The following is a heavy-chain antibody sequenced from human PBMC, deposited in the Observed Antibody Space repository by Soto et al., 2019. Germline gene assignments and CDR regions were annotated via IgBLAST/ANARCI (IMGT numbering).Heavy chain of an antibody. Sequence: PVGSLRLSCAASGFTFSSYAMSWVRQAPGKGLEWVSAISGSGGSTYYADSVKGRFTISRDNSKNTLYLQMNSLRAEDTAVYYCAKTPRDYYDSSGYYSLVDWGQGTLVTVSS. CDR1: GFTFSSYA. CDR2: ISGSGGST. D-gene: IGHD3-22*01. V-gene: IGHV3-23*01. CDR3: AKTPRDYYDSSGYYSLVD. J-gene: IGHJ4*02.